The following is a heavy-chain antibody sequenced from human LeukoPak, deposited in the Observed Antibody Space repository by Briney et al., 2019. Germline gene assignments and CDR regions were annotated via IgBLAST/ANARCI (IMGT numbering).Heavy chain of an antibody. J-gene: IGHJ4*02. CDR3: ARNPKLVRAVDY. CDR2: INPNSGGT. Sequence: ASVKVSCKASGYTFTGYYIHWVRQAPGQGLEWMGWINPNSGGTNYAQKLQGRVTMTTDTSTSTAYMELRSLRSDDTAVYYCARNPKLVRAVDYWGQGTLVTVSS. D-gene: IGHD6-6*01. V-gene: IGHV1-2*02. CDR1: GYTFTGYY.